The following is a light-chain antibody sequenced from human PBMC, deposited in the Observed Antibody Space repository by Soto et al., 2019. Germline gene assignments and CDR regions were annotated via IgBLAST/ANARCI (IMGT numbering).Light chain of an antibody. CDR2: EVN. V-gene: IGLV2-14*01. CDR1: STDVGGYKY. Sequence: QSVLTQPASVSGSPGQSITISCTGTSTDVGGYKYVSWYQQHPGTAPKLMIFEVNGRPSGVSDRFSGSKSGNTASLTISGLQHEDEADYYCSSFSSSGTPYVFGTGTKVTVL. J-gene: IGLJ1*01. CDR3: SSFSSSGTPYV.